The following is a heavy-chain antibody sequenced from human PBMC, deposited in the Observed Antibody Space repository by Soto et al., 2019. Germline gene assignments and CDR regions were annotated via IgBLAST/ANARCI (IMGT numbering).Heavy chain of an antibody. CDR3: ARAVPAAKGWFDS. D-gene: IGHD2-2*01. CDR1: GFTFSSYG. Sequence: QVELVESGGGVVQPGGSLRLACAASGFTFSSYGMHWVRQAPGKGLEWVAVIWFDGSKEFYAASVEGRFTISRDNSKNMVYLEMNSPRDVDTAVYYCARAVPAAKGWFDSWGQGTVVTVSS. CDR2: IWFDGSKE. V-gene: IGHV3-33*01. J-gene: IGHJ5*01.